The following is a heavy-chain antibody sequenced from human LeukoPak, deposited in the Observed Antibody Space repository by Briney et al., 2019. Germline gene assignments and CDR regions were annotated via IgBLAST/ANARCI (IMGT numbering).Heavy chain of an antibody. D-gene: IGHD3-3*01. CDR3: AKLKGGYYPFDY. V-gene: IGHV3-30*02. J-gene: IGHJ4*02. CDR2: IRYDGSNK. Sequence: GRSLRLSCAASGFTFSSYAMHWVRQAPGKGLEWVAFIRYDGSNKYYADSVKGRFTISRDNSKNTLYLQMNSLRAEDTAVYYCAKLKGGYYPFDYWGQGTLVTVSS. CDR1: GFTFSSYA.